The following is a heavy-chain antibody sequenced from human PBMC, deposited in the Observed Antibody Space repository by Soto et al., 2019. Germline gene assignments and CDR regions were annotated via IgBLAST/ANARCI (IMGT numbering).Heavy chain of an antibody. V-gene: IGHV3-72*01. CDR2: IRDKANSYTT. D-gene: IGHD2-2*01. J-gene: IGHJ6*02. Sequence: EVSLRLSCASSGFTFSDHYMDWVRQAPGKGLEWIGRIRDKANSYTTEYAASVKGIFSVSRDDSESSLYLQMNSLKNDDTATYYCVRGSRSSHSFYYYGLDVWGQGTTVSVSS. CDR3: VRGSRSSHSFYYYGLDV. CDR1: GFTFSDHY.